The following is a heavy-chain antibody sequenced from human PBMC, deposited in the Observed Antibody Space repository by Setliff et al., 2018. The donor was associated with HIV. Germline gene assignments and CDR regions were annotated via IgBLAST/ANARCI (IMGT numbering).Heavy chain of an antibody. D-gene: IGHD3-16*01. CDR2: IKSKPNGGTT. CDR1: GFTFSNAW. Sequence: AGGSLRLSCTGSGFTFSNAWMNWVRQAPGKGLEWVGRIKSKPNGGTTDHAASVKDRFTIPRDDSKNTVYPQMNSLKSEDTAVYYCATGGYYFDFWGQGTLVTVSS. CDR3: ATGGYYFDF. V-gene: IGHV3-15*01. J-gene: IGHJ4*02.